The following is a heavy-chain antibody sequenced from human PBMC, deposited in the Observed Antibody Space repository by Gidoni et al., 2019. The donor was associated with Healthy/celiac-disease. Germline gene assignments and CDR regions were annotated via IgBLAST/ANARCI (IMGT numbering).Heavy chain of an antibody. CDR3: ARDGGYCSSTSCYLPSHYGMDV. Sequence: EVQLVESGGGLVQPGGSLRLSCAASGFTFSSYAMHWVRQAPGKGLEYVSAISSNGGSTYYANSVKGRFTISRDNSKNTLYLQMGSLRAEDMAVYYCARDGGYCSSTSCYLPSHYGMDVWGQGTTVTVSS. CDR1: GFTFSSYA. CDR2: ISSNGGST. D-gene: IGHD2-2*01. V-gene: IGHV3-64*01. J-gene: IGHJ6*02.